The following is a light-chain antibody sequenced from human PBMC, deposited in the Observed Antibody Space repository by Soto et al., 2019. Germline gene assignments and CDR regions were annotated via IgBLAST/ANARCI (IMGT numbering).Light chain of an antibody. CDR1: QSISSY. V-gene: IGKV1-39*01. CDR2: AAS. Sequence: DIQMTQSPSSLSASVGDRVTITCRASQSISSYLNWYQQKPGKAPKLLIYAASSLQSGVPTRFSGSGSGTDFTLTIRRLQPENFATYYCQQSYSTLWTVGQGTKV. J-gene: IGKJ1*01. CDR3: QQSYSTLWT.